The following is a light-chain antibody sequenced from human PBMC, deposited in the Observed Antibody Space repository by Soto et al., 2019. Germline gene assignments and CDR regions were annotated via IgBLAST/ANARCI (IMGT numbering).Light chain of an antibody. V-gene: IGLV1-51*01. CDR3: GTWDSSLNSWV. CDR1: TSNIGNNY. Sequence: QSVLTQPPSVSAAPGQRVTISCSGSTSNIGNNYVSWYQQFPGTAPKILIYDNTKRYSGIPDRSSGSKSATSATLGITGLQTGDEAEYFCGTWDSSLNSWVFGAGTQLTVL. CDR2: DNT. J-gene: IGLJ3*02.